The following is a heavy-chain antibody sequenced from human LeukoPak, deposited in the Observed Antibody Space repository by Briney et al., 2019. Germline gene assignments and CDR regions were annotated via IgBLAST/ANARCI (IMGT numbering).Heavy chain of an antibody. V-gene: IGHV3-21*01. Sequence: PGGSLRLSCAAPGFTFSNYNMNWARQAPGKGLEWVSSISSSSSYIYYADSVRGRFTISRDNAKNSLYLQMISLRAEDTAVYYCARGRDGSQSPIDYWGQGTLVTVSS. CDR3: ARGRDGSQSPIDY. D-gene: IGHD5-24*01. CDR2: ISSSSSYI. CDR1: GFTFSNYN. J-gene: IGHJ4*02.